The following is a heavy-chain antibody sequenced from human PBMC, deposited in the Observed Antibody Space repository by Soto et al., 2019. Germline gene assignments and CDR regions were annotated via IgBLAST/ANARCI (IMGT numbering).Heavy chain of an antibody. CDR1: GGSISSYY. Sequence: SETLSLTCTVSGGSISSYYWSWIRQPPGKGLEWIGYIYYSGSTNYNPSLKSRVTISVDTSKNQFSLKLSSVTAADTAVYYCARRRKVDTAMAFDYWGQGTLVTSPQ. CDR2: IYYSGST. D-gene: IGHD5-18*01. J-gene: IGHJ4*02. CDR3: ARRRKVDTAMAFDY. V-gene: IGHV4-59*08.